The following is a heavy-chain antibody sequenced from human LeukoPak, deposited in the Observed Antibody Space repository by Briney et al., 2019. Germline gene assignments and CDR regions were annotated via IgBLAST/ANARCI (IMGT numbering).Heavy chain of an antibody. CDR3: ASTSPAYCGGDCPPYYYGMDV. Sequence: GGSLRLSCAASGFTVSSNYMSWVRQAPGKGLEWVSVIYSGGSTYYADSVKGRFTISRDNSKNTLFLQMNSLRAEDTAVYYCASTSPAYCGGDCPPYYYGMDVWGQGTTVTVSS. V-gene: IGHV3-53*01. CDR2: IYSGGST. D-gene: IGHD2-21*02. J-gene: IGHJ6*02. CDR1: GFTVSSNY.